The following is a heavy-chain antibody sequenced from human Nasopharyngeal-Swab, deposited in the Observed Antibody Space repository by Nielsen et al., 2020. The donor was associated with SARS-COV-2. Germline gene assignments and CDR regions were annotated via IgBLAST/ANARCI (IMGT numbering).Heavy chain of an antibody. CDR1: GASISSYY. Sequence: SETLSLTCTVSGASISSYYWSWIRQPPGKGLEWIGYIYYSGSTTYNPSLKSRVTISADTSKNQFSPNLSSVNAADTAVYYCARVIGGQYELLYNWFDPWGQGTLVIVSS. D-gene: IGHD2-2*01. CDR2: IYYSGST. CDR3: ARVIGGQYELLYNWFDP. V-gene: IGHV4-59*01. J-gene: IGHJ5*02.